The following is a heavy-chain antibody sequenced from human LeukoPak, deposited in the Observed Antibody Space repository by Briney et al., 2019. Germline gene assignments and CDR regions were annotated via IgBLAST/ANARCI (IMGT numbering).Heavy chain of an antibody. Sequence: GPSVKVSCKASGYTFTDYYIHWVRQAPGQGLEWMGWINPNSGGTKYAQKFQGRVTMTTETSISTAYMEMSRLTSDDTAVYYCARDAHNGYEFHDWFDPWGQGALVTVSS. CDR1: GYTFTDYY. D-gene: IGHD5-12*01. CDR3: ARDAHNGYEFHDWFDP. CDR2: INPNSGGT. V-gene: IGHV1-2*02. J-gene: IGHJ5*02.